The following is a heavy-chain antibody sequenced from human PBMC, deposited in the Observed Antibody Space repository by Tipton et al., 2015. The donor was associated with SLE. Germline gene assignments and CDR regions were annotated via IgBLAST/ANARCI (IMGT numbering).Heavy chain of an antibody. J-gene: IGHJ3*02. D-gene: IGHD4-17*01. V-gene: IGHV3-30*02. CDR1: GFTFRSYG. Sequence: SLRLSCAASGFTFRSYGMHWVRQAPGRGLEWVAFIRYDGTNKHYADSVKGRFTISRDNSKNTLYLQMNSLRTEDTSVYYCAKGDYGDYVSAFHIWGQGTLVTVSS. CDR2: IRYDGTNK. CDR3: AKGDYGDYVSAFHI.